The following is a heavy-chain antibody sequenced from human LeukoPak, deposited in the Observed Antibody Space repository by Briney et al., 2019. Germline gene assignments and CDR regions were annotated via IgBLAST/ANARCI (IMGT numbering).Heavy chain of an antibody. CDR3: ARQGTSSSRRPYYFDY. D-gene: IGHD6-13*01. CDR2: IYYSGST. J-gene: IGHJ4*02. CDR1: GXSISSSSYY. Sequence: SETLSLTCTVSGXSISSSSYYWGWIRQPPGKGLEWIGSIYYSGSTYYNPSLKSRVTISVDTSKNQFSLKLSSVTAADTAVYYCARQGTSSSRRPYYFDYWGQGTLVTVSS. V-gene: IGHV4-39*01.